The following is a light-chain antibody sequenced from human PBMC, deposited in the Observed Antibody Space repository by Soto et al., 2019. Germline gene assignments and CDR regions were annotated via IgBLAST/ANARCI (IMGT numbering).Light chain of an antibody. J-gene: IGKJ3*01. CDR1: QSVSSN. Sequence: EIVMTQSPATLSVSPGERATLSCRASQSVSSNLAWYQQKPGQAPRLLIYGASTRATGIPARFSGSGYGTEFTLTIRSLPAEDFAVYYCQQYNSWPSFTFGPGTKVDIK. CDR3: QQYNSWPSFT. CDR2: GAS. V-gene: IGKV3-15*01.